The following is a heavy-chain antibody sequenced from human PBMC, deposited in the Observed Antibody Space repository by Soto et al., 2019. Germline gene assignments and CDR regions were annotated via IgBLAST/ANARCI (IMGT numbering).Heavy chain of an antibody. CDR1: GFSLSTSGVS. D-gene: IGHD4-17*01. V-gene: IGHV2-5*02. Sequence: QITLKESGPTLVKPTQTLTLTCTFSGFSLSTSGVSVGWIRQPPGKALEWLALIYWDDDKRYSPSLKSRLTITKDTSTNQVVLTMTNMDPVDTATYFCARGGSVTSFDYWGQGTLVTVSS. J-gene: IGHJ4*02. CDR2: IYWDDDK. CDR3: ARGGSVTSFDY.